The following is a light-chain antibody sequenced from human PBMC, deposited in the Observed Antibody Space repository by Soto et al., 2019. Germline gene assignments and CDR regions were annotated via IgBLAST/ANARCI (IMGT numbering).Light chain of an antibody. CDR3: QQSDSTGTWT. CDR2: ATS. J-gene: IGKJ1*01. Sequence: DIQMTQSPSSLSASVGDRVIITCRASQSISSYLNWYQQKPGKAPKLLIYATSSLQSGVPSRFSGSGSGTDFTLTISSLQPEDFATYYCQQSDSTGTWTFGQGTKVDIK. V-gene: IGKV1-39*01. CDR1: QSISSY.